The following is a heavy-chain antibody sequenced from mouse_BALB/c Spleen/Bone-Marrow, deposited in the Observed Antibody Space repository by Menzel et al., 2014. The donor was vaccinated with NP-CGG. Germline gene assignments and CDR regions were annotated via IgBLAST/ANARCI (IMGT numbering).Heavy chain of an antibody. Sequence: EVQLQQSGAELVKPGASVELSCTTSGFNIKDPYIHWVKQRPEQGLEWIGRIDPANYNTQYDPKFQGKATITADTPSNAAYLQLNSLTSEDTAVYYCATLTGTFDYWGQGTPVTVSA. J-gene: IGHJ3*01. CDR3: ATLTGTFDY. CDR1: GFNIKDPY. V-gene: IGHV14-3*02. CDR2: IDPANYNT. D-gene: IGHD4-1*01.